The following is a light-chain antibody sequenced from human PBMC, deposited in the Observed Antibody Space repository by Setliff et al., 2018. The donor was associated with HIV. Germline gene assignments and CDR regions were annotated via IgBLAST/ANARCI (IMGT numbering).Light chain of an antibody. V-gene: IGLV3-21*04. CDR3: QVWDSSSDAWV. Sequence: SYELTQSPSVSVAPGKTARITCGGNNIGDKSVFWYQQKPGLAPVLVIYYDTDRPSGIPERFSGSNPGNTATLTISRVEAGDEADYSCQVWDSSSDAWVFGGGTQLTVL. CDR2: YDT. CDR1: NIGDKS. J-gene: IGLJ3*02.